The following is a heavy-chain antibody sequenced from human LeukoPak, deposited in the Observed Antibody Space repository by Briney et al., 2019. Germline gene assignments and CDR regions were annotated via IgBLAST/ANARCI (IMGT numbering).Heavy chain of an antibody. CDR1: GGSFSGYY. CDR2: VNHSGST. CDR3: ARGFIAARRGSWFDP. J-gene: IGHJ5*02. Sequence: KTSETLSLTCAVYGGSFSGYYWSWIRRPPGKGLEWIGEVNHSGSTNYNPSLKSRVTISVDTSKNQFSLKLSSVTAADTAVYYCARGFIAARRGSWFDPWGQGTLVTVSS. D-gene: IGHD6-6*01. V-gene: IGHV4-34*01.